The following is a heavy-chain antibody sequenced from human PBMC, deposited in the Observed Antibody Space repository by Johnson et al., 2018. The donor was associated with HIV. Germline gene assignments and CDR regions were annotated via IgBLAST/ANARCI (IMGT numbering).Heavy chain of an antibody. Sequence: QMQLVESGGGVVQPGRSLRLSCAASGFTFSSYDMHWVRQAPGKGMDWVAVISYDGGIKHYADSVKGRFTISRDTSKNTLYLQMNSLRPEDTAVYYCVKVQDEWFRALGAFDIWGQGTMVTVSS. CDR3: VKVQDEWFRALGAFDI. CDR2: ISYDGGIK. J-gene: IGHJ3*02. D-gene: IGHD3-10*01. V-gene: IGHV3-30-3*02. CDR1: GFTFSSYD.